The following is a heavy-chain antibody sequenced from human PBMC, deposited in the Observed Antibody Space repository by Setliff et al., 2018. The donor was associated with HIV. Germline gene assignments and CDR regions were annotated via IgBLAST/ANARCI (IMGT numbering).Heavy chain of an antibody. CDR1: GGSISSSSYY. D-gene: IGHD3-22*01. V-gene: IGHV4-39*01. Sequence: SETLSLTCTVSGGSISSSSYYWGWIRQHPGKGLEWIGSMSYTGTTSDNPSLKSRVTISVDTSKNQFSLKLTSVTAADAAVYFCAMGSSGYPFDYWGQGSLVTVSS. J-gene: IGHJ4*02. CDR2: MSYTGTT. CDR3: AMGSSGYPFDY.